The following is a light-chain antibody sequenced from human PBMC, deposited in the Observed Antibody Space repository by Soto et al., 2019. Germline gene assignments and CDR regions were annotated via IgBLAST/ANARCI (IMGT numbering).Light chain of an antibody. V-gene: IGKV3-20*01. CDR2: GAS. CDR3: QQYGSPNT. CDR1: QSVSSSY. J-gene: IGKJ2*01. Sequence: EIVLTQSPGTLSLSPGERATLSCSASQSVSSSYLAWYQQKPGQAPRLLIYGASSRATGIPDRLSGSGSGTDFTLTISRLEPEDFAVYYCQQYGSPNTFGQGTQLEIK.